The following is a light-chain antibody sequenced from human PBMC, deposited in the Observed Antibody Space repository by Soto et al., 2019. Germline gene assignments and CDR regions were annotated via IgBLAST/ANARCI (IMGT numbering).Light chain of an antibody. CDR2: GAS. Sequence: EIVMTQSPATLSVSPGERATLSCRASQSISSTLAWDQQKPGQAPRLLIYGASTRATGIPARFSGSGSGTDFTLNISSLQSEDFAVYYCQQYNNWPRTLGQGTKVEIK. V-gene: IGKV3-15*01. CDR3: QQYNNWPRT. CDR1: QSISST. J-gene: IGKJ1*01.